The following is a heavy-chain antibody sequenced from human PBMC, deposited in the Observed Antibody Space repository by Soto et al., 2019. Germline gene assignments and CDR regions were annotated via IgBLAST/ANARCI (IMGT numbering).Heavy chain of an antibody. D-gene: IGHD3-22*01. CDR2: IIPIFGTP. Sequence: QVQLVQSGAEVKKPGSSVKVSCKASGDSFSTSAINWVRQAPGQGLEWMGGIIPIFGTPNYAQKFQDRVTITADESTTTAYLELSSLRSEDTAMYYCATEGDSSDSSDDYGWGFDIWGQGTMVVVSS. V-gene: IGHV1-69*01. CDR3: ATEGDSSDSSDDYGWGFDI. CDR1: GDSFSTSA. J-gene: IGHJ3*02.